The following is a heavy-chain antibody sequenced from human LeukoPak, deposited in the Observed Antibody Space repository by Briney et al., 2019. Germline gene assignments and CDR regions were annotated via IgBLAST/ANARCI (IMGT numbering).Heavy chain of an antibody. CDR1: GYTGIELS. CDR2: FDPEDGET. D-gene: IGHD3-3*01. Sequence: ASVKVSCKLSGYTGIELSMHWVRQVPRKGPEWMGGFDPEDGETKYAQKFQGRVTMTEDTSTDTAYMELSRLTSEDTAVYYCATHTISGVVTYASLIWGRGTLVTVSS. V-gene: IGHV1-24*01. J-gene: IGHJ3*02. CDR3: ATHTISGVVTYASLI.